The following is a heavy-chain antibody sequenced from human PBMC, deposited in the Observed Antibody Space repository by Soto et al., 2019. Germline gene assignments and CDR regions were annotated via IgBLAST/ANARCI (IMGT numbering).Heavy chain of an antibody. D-gene: IGHD6-13*01. J-gene: IGHJ4*02. Sequence: EVQLVESGGGLVQPGRSLRLSCAASGFTFDDYAMHWVRQAPGKGLEGVSYITWNSVYTGYADSVKGRFTISRDNANNYLYLQMNSLKPEDTAFYYCAKALYGSSSSPIDFWGQGTLVTVSS. CDR2: ITWNSVYT. V-gene: IGHV3-9*01. CDR3: AKALYGSSSSPIDF. CDR1: GFTFDDYA.